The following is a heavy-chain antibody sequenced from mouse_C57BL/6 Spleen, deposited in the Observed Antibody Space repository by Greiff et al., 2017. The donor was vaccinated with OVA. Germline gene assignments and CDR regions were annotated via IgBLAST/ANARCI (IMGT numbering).Heavy chain of an antibody. CDR2: IHPNSGST. Sequence: VQLQQSGAELVKPGASVKLSCKASGYTFTSYWMHWVKQRPGQGLEWIGMIHPNSGSTNYNEKFKSKATVTVDKSSSTAYMQLSSLTSEDSAVYCCERRGVLFYAMDYWGQGTSVTVSS. J-gene: IGHJ4*01. V-gene: IGHV1-64*01. CDR3: ERRGVLFYAMDY. CDR1: GYTFTSYW. D-gene: IGHD2-14*01.